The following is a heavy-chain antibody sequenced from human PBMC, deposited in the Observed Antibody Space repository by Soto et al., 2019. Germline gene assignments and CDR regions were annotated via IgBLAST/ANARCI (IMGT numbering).Heavy chain of an antibody. Sequence: QVQLVQSGADVKKPGSSVKISCTASGAAFSNYTFTWVRRAPGQGLEWVGRVIPLLDASNYAEKFQDRVTISADRSTSTFYMELSGLRSEDSAIYYCASGKSQMSQDRMGFYYYMDVWGKGTTVTVSS. J-gene: IGHJ6*03. CDR1: GAAFSNYT. CDR3: ASGKSQMSQDRMGFYYYMDV. D-gene: IGHD1-1*01. CDR2: VIPLLDAS. V-gene: IGHV1-69*08.